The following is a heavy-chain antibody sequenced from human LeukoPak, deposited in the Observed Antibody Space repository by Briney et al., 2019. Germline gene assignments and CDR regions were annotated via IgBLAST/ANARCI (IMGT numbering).Heavy chain of an antibody. CDR3: ARRAIRGIAVAGRGEPFDY. Sequence: SETLSLTCTVSGGSISSSSYYWGWIRQPPGKGLEWIGSIYYSGSTYYNPSLKSRVTISVDTSKNQFSLKLSSVTAADTAVYYCARRAIRGIAVAGRGEPFDYWGQGTLVTVSS. V-gene: IGHV4-39*07. CDR1: GGSISSSSYY. J-gene: IGHJ4*02. CDR2: IYYSGST. D-gene: IGHD6-19*01.